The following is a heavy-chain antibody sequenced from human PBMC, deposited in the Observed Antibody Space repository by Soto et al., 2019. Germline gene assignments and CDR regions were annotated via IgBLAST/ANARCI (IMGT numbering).Heavy chain of an antibody. D-gene: IGHD5-12*01. CDR1: GYSFTAYW. V-gene: IGHV5-51*04. J-gene: IGHJ4*02. CDR2: IYPGDSDT. CDR3: ARPRGSSGYDLGY. Sequence: PGESLKISCKGSGYSFTAYWIGWVRQMPGKGPEWMGIIYPGDSDTRYNPPFQGQVTISADKPTSTAYLQWSSLKASDSAIYYCARPRGSSGYDLGYWGQGTLVTVSS.